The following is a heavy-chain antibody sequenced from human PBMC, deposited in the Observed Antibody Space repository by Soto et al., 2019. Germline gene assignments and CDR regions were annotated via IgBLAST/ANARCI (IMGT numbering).Heavy chain of an antibody. D-gene: IGHD3-16*01. CDR2: IIPILGIA. Sequence: QVKLVQSGAEVKKPGSSVKVSCKASGGTFSSYTISWVRQAPGQGLEWMGRIIPILGIANYAQKFQGRVTITADKSASTAYMELSSLRSEDTAVYYCAGAGDVNAFDIWGQGTMVTVSS. J-gene: IGHJ3*02. CDR1: GGTFSSYT. CDR3: AGAGDVNAFDI. V-gene: IGHV1-69*02.